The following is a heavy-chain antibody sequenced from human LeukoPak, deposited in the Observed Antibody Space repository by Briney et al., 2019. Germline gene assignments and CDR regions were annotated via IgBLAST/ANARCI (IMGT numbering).Heavy chain of an antibody. Sequence: GGSLRLSCAASGFTFGNYAMSWVRQAPGKGLEWVANIKQDGSEKSYVGSVTGRFTISRDNAKNSLYMQMNSLRAEDTAVYYCVRQRRYCSGDSCYQRTFDYWGQGTLVTVSS. CDR1: GFTFGNYA. J-gene: IGHJ4*02. CDR2: IKQDGSEK. V-gene: IGHV3-7*01. D-gene: IGHD2-15*01. CDR3: VRQRRYCSGDSCYQRTFDY.